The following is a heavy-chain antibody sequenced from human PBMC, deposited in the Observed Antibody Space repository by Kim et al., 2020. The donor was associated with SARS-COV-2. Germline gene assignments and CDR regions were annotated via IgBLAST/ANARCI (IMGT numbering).Heavy chain of an antibody. Sequence: SETLSLTCTVSGGSISSYYWSWIRQPPGKGLEWIGYIYYSGSTNYNPSLKSRVTISVDTSKNQFSLKLSSVTAADTAVYYCARDLSIAVAGTAIPHYYYGMDVWGQGTTVTVSS. J-gene: IGHJ6*02. V-gene: IGHV4-59*13. CDR2: IYYSGST. CDR3: ARDLSIAVAGTAIPHYYYGMDV. CDR1: GGSISSYY. D-gene: IGHD6-19*01.